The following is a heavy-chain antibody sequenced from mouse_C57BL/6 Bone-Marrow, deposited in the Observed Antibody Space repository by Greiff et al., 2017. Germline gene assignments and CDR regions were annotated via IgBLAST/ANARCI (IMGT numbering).Heavy chain of an antibody. CDR1: GYTFTSYE. CDR3: ASSVVYVLDY. V-gene: IGHV1-85*01. D-gene: IGHD1-1*01. Sequence: VQLVESGPELVKPGASVKLSCKASGYTFTSYEINWVKQRPGQGLEWIGWIEPRDGSTKSNEKFKGKAILTVDTSSSTSYMELHSLTSEDSEVYFCASSVVYVLDYWGQGTTLTVSS. CDR2: IEPRDGST. J-gene: IGHJ2*01.